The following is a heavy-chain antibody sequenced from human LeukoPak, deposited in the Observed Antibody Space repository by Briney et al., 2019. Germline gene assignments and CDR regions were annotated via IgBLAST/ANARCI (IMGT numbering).Heavy chain of an antibody. CDR2: IDFCGQTI. Sequence: AGGSLILSCAVSGFTFRSYEMNWVRQAPGKGLEWVSYIDFCGQTIHYADSEKGRFTIPRDNAKNSLYLQMNSLRAKDTAVYYCARVGPQNYDILTGTNYYYYGMDVWGQGTTVTVSS. D-gene: IGHD3-9*01. J-gene: IGHJ6*02. CDR1: GFTFRSYE. CDR3: ARVGPQNYDILTGTNYYYYGMDV. V-gene: IGHV3-48*03.